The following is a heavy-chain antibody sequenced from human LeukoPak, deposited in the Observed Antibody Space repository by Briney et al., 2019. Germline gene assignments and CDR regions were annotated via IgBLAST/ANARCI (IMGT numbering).Heavy chain of an antibody. D-gene: IGHD2-2*01. J-gene: IGHJ1*01. V-gene: IGHV5-51*01. CDR3: ARPECSSTRCYLYFQH. Sequence: GESLQISCKASGYHFFTYWIGWVRQMPGKGLEWMGIIYPADSQTRYSPSFQGQVTISADKSISTAYLQWSSLKASDTAIYYCARPECSSTRCYLYFQHWGQGTLVTVSS. CDR1: GYHFFTYW. CDR2: IYPADSQT.